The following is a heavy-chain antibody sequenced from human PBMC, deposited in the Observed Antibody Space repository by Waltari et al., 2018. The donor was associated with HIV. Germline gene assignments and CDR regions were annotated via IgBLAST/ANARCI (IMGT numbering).Heavy chain of an antibody. D-gene: IGHD6-13*01. CDR2: ITPNSGGT. V-gene: IGHV1-2*02. CDR1: GYTSSGYY. Sequence: QVQLAPSGAEVRKPWAPVKVSCKSSGYTSSGYYMHWVRQAPGQGLEWMGWITPNSGGTNYEQKFQGRVTMARDTSISTAYMELSRLRSDDTAVYYCAAGPGESSSSLSWGQGTLVTVSS. J-gene: IGHJ5*02. CDR3: AAGPGESSSSLS.